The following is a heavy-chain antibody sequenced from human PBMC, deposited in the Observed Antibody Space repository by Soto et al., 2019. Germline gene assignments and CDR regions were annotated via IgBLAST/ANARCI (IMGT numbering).Heavy chain of an antibody. J-gene: IGHJ6*02. V-gene: IGHV1-18*01. Sequence: ASVKVSCKASGYTFTSYGVSWVRQAPGQGLEWMGWIGVFKGTTNYAQKFQGRVTMTTDTSTSTAHMELRSLRSDDTAVYYCAREGSTIRNYDYYYYGMDVWGQGTTVTVSS. CDR1: GYTFTSYG. CDR3: AREGSTIRNYDYYYYGMDV. D-gene: IGHD5-12*01. CDR2: IGVFKGTT.